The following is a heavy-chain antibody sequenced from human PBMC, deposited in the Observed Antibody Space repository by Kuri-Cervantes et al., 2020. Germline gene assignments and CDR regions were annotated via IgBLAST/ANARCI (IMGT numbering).Heavy chain of an antibody. Sequence: GGSLRLSCAASGFTFSSYWMSWVRQAPGKGLEWVANIKQDGSEKYYVDSVKGRFTISRDNAKNSLYLQMNSLRAEDTAVYYCAKGGRNYYLDVWGKGTTVTVSS. J-gene: IGHJ6*03. CDR1: GFTFSSYW. CDR3: AKGGRNYYLDV. CDR2: IKQDGSEK. V-gene: IGHV3-7*05. D-gene: IGHD3-10*01.